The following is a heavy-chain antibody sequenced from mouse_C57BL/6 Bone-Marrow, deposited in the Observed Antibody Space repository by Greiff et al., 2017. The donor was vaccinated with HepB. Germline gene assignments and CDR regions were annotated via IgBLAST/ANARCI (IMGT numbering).Heavy chain of an antibody. Sequence: VQLQQSGPELVKPGASVKISCKASGYSFTGYYMNWVKQSPEKSLEWIGEINPSTGGTTYNQKFKAKATLTVDKSSSTAYMQLKSLTSEDSAVYYCANGAWFAYWGQGTLVTVSA. D-gene: IGHD1-2*01. CDR3: ANGAWFAY. J-gene: IGHJ3*01. V-gene: IGHV1-42*01. CDR2: INPSTGGT. CDR1: GYSFTGYY.